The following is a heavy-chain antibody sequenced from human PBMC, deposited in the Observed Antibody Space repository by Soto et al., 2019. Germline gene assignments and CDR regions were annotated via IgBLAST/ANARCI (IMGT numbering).Heavy chain of an antibody. V-gene: IGHV2-5*02. D-gene: IGHD3-3*01. Sequence: QITLNESGPTVVKPTETLTLTCTFSGFSLTTSGVGVGWVRQSPGKAPEWLAFIYWDDDKRYSTSLKSRLTITKDTSKNQMFLTMANVDPADTATYYCAHRVLRAVFGLVTTTAIYFDFWGQGTPVVVSS. J-gene: IGHJ4*02. CDR2: IYWDDDK. CDR1: GFSLTTSGVG. CDR3: AHRVLRAVFGLVTTTAIYFDF.